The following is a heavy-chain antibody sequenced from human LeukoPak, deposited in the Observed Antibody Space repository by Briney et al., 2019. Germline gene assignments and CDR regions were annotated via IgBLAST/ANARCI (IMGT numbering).Heavy chain of an antibody. V-gene: IGHV1-8*01. Sequence: GGSVTVSCTASGYTFTSYDINWVRQAPGQGPEGMGWMNPKGGKSVFAQTIEGRVTITRNSSIKTAYMEVRGLRQEDTAVYYCARGRTPFFDWTSLDAFGVWGQGTTVTVSS. D-gene: IGHD3/OR15-3a*01. CDR3: ARGRTPFFDWTSLDAFGV. J-gene: IGHJ3*01. CDR1: GYTFTSYD. CDR2: MNPKGGKS.